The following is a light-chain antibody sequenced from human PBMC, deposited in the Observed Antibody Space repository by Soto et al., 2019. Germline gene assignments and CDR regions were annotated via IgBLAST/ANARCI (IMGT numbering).Light chain of an antibody. V-gene: IGLV1-51*01. Sequence: QSVLTQPPSVSAAPGQTVTIACSGSNSNIGNNYVSWYQQFPGTAPKLLIYDNYKRPSGIPDRFSGSKSGTSATLGITGLQTGDEADYFCATWDTSLSTGWVFGGGTKLTVL. CDR3: ATWDTSLSTGWV. CDR2: DNY. CDR1: NSNIGNNY. J-gene: IGLJ3*02.